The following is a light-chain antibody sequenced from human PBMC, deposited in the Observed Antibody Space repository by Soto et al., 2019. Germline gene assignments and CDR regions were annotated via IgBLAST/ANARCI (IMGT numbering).Light chain of an antibody. CDR3: QHYGFSLIT. V-gene: IGKV3-20*01. Sequence: IIMTQSPATLSVSPGERATLSCRASQNINSNLAWYQHKPGRAPRLLIYGASSRATGIPDRFSGSGSGTDFTLTIRRLEPEDFAVYYCQHYGFSLITFGQGTRLEI. J-gene: IGKJ5*01. CDR1: QNINSN. CDR2: GAS.